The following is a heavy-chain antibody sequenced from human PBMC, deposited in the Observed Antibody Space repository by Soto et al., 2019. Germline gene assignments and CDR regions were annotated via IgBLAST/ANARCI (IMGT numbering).Heavy chain of an antibody. J-gene: IGHJ6*02. CDR3: ARDGTAMVRGYYYYGMDV. CDR2: INPSGGST. V-gene: IGHV1-46*01. D-gene: IGHD5-18*01. CDR1: GYTFTSYY. Sequence: ASVKVSCKASGYTFTSYYMHWVRQAPGQGLEWMGIINPSGGSTSYAQKFQGRVTMTRDTSASTVYMELSSLRSEDTAVYYCARDGTAMVRGYYYYGMDVWGQGTTVTVSS.